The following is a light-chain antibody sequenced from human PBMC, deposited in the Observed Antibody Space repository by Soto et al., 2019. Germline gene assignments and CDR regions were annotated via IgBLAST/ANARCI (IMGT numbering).Light chain of an antibody. CDR3: SSYTSSSTLVL. J-gene: IGLJ2*01. CDR1: SSDVGGYNY. V-gene: IGLV2-14*01. Sequence: QSVLTQPASVSGSPGQSITISCTRTSSDVGGYNYVSWYQQHPGKAPKLMIYEVSNRPSGVSNRFSGSKSGNTASLTISGLQAEDEADYYCSSYTSSSTLVLFGGGTKVTVL. CDR2: EVS.